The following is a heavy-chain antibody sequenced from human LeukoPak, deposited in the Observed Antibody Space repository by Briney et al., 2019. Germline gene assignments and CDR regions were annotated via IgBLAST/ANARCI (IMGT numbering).Heavy chain of an antibody. CDR1: GFTFGSYS. CDR3: AREGYFGFDY. CDR2: ISSGSSYI. Sequence: PGGSLRLSCVASGFTFGSYSMNWVRQAPGKGLEWVSSISSGSSYIYYADSVKGRFTISRDNAKNSLYLQMNSLRAEDTAVYYCAREGYFGFDYWGQGTLVTVSS. D-gene: IGHD3-22*01. V-gene: IGHV3-21*01. J-gene: IGHJ4*02.